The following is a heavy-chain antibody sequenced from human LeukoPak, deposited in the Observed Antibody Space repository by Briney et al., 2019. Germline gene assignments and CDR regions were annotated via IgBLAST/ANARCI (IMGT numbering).Heavy chain of an antibody. V-gene: IGHV4-31*03. J-gene: IGHJ4*02. Sequence: SETLSLTCTVSGGSISSGGYYWRWIRQHPGRGLEWIVYIYYSGSTYYNPSLKSRVTISVYTSKNQFSLKLSSVTAADTAVYYCARARSITIFGVVIPTFDYGGQGPLVAVSS. CDR2: IYYSGST. CDR3: ARARSITIFGVVIPTFDY. D-gene: IGHD3-3*01. CDR1: GGSISSGGYY.